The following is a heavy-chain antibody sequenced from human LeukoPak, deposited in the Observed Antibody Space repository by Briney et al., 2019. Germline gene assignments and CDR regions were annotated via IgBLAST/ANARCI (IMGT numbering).Heavy chain of an antibody. V-gene: IGHV4-39*07. J-gene: IGHJ4*02. Sequence: ASETLSLTCTVSGGSISSSSYYWSWIRQPPGKGLEWIGEINHSGSTNYNPSLKSRVTISVDTSKNQFSLKLSSVTAADTAVYYCASLNVDIVAYYYFDYWGQGTLVTVSS. CDR1: GGSISSSSYY. CDR3: ASLNVDIVAYYYFDY. CDR2: INHSGST. D-gene: IGHD5-12*01.